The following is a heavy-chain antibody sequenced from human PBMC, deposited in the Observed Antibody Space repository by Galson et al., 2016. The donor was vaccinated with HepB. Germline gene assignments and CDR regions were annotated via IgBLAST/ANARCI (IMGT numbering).Heavy chain of an antibody. Sequence: SLRLSCAASGFTFSSYAMSWVRQAPGKGLEWVSALSASGGATYYSDSVKGRFTISRDNSKNTLYLQMNSLRAEDTAVYYCAKDRVYAAVNWFDPWGQGTLVTVSS. CDR2: LSASGGAT. D-gene: IGHD5/OR15-5a*01. CDR3: AKDRVYAAVNWFDP. V-gene: IGHV3-23*01. CDR1: GFTFSSYA. J-gene: IGHJ5*02.